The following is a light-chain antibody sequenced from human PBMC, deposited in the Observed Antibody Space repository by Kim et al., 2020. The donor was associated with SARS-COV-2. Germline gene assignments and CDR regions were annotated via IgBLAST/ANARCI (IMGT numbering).Light chain of an antibody. CDR1: QSVSSY. V-gene: IGKV3-11*01. CDR3: QQHSNSPPLT. Sequence: EIVLTQSPATLSLSPGERATLSCRASQSVSSYLAWYQQKPGQAPRLLIYGASNRATGIPARFSGSGSGTDFTLTISSLEPEDFAVYYCQQHSNSPPLTFGGGTKVDIK. J-gene: IGKJ4*01. CDR2: GAS.